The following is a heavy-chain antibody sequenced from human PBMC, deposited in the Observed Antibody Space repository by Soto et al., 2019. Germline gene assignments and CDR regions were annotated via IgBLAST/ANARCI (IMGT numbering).Heavy chain of an antibody. CDR1: GFTFSSYG. CDR3: ARGRGYSYGFAPWFDP. D-gene: IGHD5-18*01. Sequence: PGGSLRLSCAASGFTFSSYGMHWVRQAPGKGLEWVAVIWYDGSNKYYADSVKGRFTISRDNSKNTLYLQMNSLRAEDTAVYYCARGRGYSYGFAPWFDPWGQGTLVTVSS. V-gene: IGHV3-33*01. CDR2: IWYDGSNK. J-gene: IGHJ5*02.